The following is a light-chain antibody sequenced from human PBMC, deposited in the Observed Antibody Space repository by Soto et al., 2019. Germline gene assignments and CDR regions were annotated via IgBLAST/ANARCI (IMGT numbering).Light chain of an antibody. CDR3: AVWDDALNGVV. Sequence: QSVLTQPPSASGTPGQRVTISCSGSDSNIGSNYVNWYQQLPGAAPKLLIYSHNQRPSGVPDRFSGSKSGTSASLAISGLQSEDETDYYCAVWDDALNGVVFGGGTKVTVL. CDR2: SHN. CDR1: DSNIGSNY. J-gene: IGLJ2*01. V-gene: IGLV1-44*01.